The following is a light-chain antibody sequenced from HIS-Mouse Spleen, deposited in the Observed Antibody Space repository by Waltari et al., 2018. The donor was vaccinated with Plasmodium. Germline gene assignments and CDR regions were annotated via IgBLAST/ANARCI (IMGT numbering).Light chain of an antibody. J-gene: IGLJ2*01. CDR1: ALPKPY. Sequence: SYELTQPPSVSVSPGQTARITRSGAALPKPYAYWYQQKPGQAPVLVIYKDSERPSGIPERFSGSSSGTTVTLTISGVQAEDEADYYCQSADSSGTYRVFGGGTKLTVL. CDR2: KDS. CDR3: QSADSSGTYRV. V-gene: IGLV3-25*03.